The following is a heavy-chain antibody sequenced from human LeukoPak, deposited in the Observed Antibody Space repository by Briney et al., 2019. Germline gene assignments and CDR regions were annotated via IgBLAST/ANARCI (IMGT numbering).Heavy chain of an antibody. CDR2: INHSGST. CDR3: ARPPLFRGYYGSGSYYTN. Sequence: SETLSLTCAVYGGSFSGYYWSWIRQPPGKGLEWIGEINHSGSTNYNPSLKSRVTISVDTSKNQFSLKLSSVTAADTAVYYCARPPLFRGYYGSGSYYTNWGQGTLVTVSS. CDR1: GGSFSGYY. J-gene: IGHJ4*02. D-gene: IGHD3-10*01. V-gene: IGHV4-34*01.